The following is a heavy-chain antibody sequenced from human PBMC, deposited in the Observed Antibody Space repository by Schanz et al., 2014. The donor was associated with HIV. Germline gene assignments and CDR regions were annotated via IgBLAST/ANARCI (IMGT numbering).Heavy chain of an antibody. CDR2: INHSGST. V-gene: IGHV4-34*02. Sequence: QVQLQQWGAGLLKPSETLSLTCAVYGGSFTNYYWTWIRQPPGKGLEWIGEINHSGSTNYNPSLKSRVTISIDTSKNQFSLKLSSVTAADTAVYYCVRGIATTGGDYWHFDLWGRGTLVTVTS. CDR1: GGSFTNYY. J-gene: IGHJ2*01. D-gene: IGHD6-13*01. CDR3: VRGIATTGGDYWHFDL.